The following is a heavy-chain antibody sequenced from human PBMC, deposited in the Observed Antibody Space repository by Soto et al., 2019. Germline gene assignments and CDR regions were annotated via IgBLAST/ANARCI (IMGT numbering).Heavy chain of an antibody. CDR3: ARQANTVMATGWFDP. D-gene: IGHD4-4*01. V-gene: IGHV5-51*01. CDR2: IYPGDSDT. Sequence: GESLKISCKGSGYSFTSYWIGWVRQMPGKGLEWMGIIYPGDSDTRYSPSFQGQVTISADKSISTAYLQWSSLKASDTAMYYCARQANTVMATGWFDPWGQGTLVTVSS. CDR1: GYSFTSYW. J-gene: IGHJ5*02.